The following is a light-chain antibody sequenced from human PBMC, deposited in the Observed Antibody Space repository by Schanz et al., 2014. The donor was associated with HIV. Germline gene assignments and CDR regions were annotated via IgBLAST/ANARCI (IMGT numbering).Light chain of an antibody. CDR2: DVT. Sequence: QSALTQPASVSGSLGQSITISCTGTSGDVGRYDYPSWYQQHPGQAPKLLIYDVTYRPSGISNRFSGSKSGYTASLTISGLQADDEADYYCSSYTTSSTLVFGGGTKLTVL. J-gene: IGLJ2*01. CDR1: SGDVGRYDY. CDR3: SSYTTSSTLV. V-gene: IGLV2-14*03.